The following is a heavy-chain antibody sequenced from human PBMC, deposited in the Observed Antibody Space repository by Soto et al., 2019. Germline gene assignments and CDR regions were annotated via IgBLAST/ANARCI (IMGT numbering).Heavy chain of an antibody. J-gene: IGHJ5*02. V-gene: IGHV1-18*01. CDR1: GYSFRTHG. CDR3: ARDLGYCNSSGCFRNWFDP. D-gene: IGHD2-15*01. Sequence: GAEVKTPGASVKVSCRASGYSFRTHGISWVRQAPGQGLEWMGWISTYDDKTNFPQKFQGRITMTTDTSTSTAYMELRSLRSDDTAVYFCARDLGYCNSSGCFRNWFDPWGQGTLVTVSS. CDR2: ISTYDDKT.